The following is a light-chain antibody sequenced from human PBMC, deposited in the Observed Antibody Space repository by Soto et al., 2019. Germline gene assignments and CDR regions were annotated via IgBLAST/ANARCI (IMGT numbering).Light chain of an antibody. CDR2: GAS. CDR3: QQYDDWPPLT. CDR1: QSINRN. Sequence: ETVMTHSPATLSLSPGERATLSCRASQSINRNLAWYQQKPGQAPRLLIYGASARATGIPARFSGDGSGTEFTLTISSLQSEDFAVYYCQQYDDWPPLTFGQGTRLDIK. V-gene: IGKV3-15*01. J-gene: IGKJ5*01.